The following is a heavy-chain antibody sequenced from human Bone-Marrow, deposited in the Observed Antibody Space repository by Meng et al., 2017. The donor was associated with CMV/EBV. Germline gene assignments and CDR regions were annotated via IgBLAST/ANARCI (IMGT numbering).Heavy chain of an antibody. V-gene: IGHV3-33*03. CDR2: IRYDGSNK. CDR3: ACNSGDC. CDR1: GFTFSSYG. Sequence: GKSLKISCAASGFTFSSYGMHWVRQAPGKGLEWVAFIRYDGSNKYYADSVKGRFTVSRDNAKNSLYLQMNSLRAEDTAVYYCACNSGDCWGQGTLVNVSS. J-gene: IGHJ4*02. D-gene: IGHD3-10*01.